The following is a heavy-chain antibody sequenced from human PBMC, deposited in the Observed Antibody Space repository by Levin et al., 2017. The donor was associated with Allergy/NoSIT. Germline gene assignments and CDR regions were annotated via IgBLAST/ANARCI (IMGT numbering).Heavy chain of an antibody. J-gene: IGHJ6*02. CDR1: GGSFSGYY. V-gene: IGHV4-34*01. D-gene: IGHD1/OR15-1a*01. Sequence: PSETLSLTCAVYGGSFSGYYWSWIRQPPGKGLEWIGEINHSGSTNYNPSLKSRVTISVDTSKNQFSLKLSSVTAADTAVYYCARGLEQSYGMDVWGQGTTVTVSS. CDR2: INHSGST. CDR3: ARGLEQSYGMDV.